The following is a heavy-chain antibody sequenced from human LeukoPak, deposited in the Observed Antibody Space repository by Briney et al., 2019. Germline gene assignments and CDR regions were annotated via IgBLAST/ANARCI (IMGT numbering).Heavy chain of an antibody. D-gene: IGHD3-22*01. Sequence: GESLKISCKGSGYIFTSYWIGWVRQMPGKGLEWMGIIYPGDSDTRYSPSFQGQVTISADKSISTAYLQWSSLKASDTAMYYCARPRDSSGYYLGSIDYWGQGTLVTVSS. CDR1: GYIFTSYW. V-gene: IGHV5-51*01. CDR2: IYPGDSDT. CDR3: ARPRDSSGYYLGSIDY. J-gene: IGHJ4*02.